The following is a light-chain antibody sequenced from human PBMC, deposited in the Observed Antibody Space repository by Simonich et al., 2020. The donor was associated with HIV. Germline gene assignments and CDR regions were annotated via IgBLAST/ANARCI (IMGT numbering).Light chain of an antibody. CDR3: AAWDDSLNGHVI. Sequence: QSVLTQPPSVSGAPGQRVTISCTGNNSNIGSNTVNWHQQLPETAPQPLIFRNNTRPSGVHDRFVGSKSGTAASLAISGLQSEDEADYYCAAWDDSLNGHVIFGGGTKLTVV. CDR1: NSNIGSNT. J-gene: IGLJ2*01. CDR2: RNN. V-gene: IGLV1-44*01.